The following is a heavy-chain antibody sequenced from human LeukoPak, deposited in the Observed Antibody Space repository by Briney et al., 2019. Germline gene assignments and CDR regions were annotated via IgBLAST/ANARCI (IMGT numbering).Heavy chain of an antibody. CDR1: GITFSSHA. J-gene: IGHJ6*03. CDR2: ISGSGGHT. CDR3: AKGGAATMRDGYNYYYYYMEV. Sequence: PGGSLRLSCAASGITFSSHAMSWVRGAPGKGLEWVSLISGSGGHTYYGDSVKGRFTISRDNSTNRLYLQMNSLRPEDTAVYYCAKGGAATMRDGYNYYYYYMEVWGRGTTVTVSS. V-gene: IGHV3-23*01. D-gene: IGHD5-24*01.